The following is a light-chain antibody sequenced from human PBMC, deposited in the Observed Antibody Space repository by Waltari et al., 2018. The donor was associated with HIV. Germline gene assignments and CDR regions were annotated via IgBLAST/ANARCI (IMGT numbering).Light chain of an antibody. J-gene: IGKJ4*01. V-gene: IGKV3-11*01. CDR2: GAS. CDR1: QYISSH. CDR3: HQRRDWPPSVS. Sequence: EIVLTQSPVNLSLSPGERATLSCRASQYISSHLAWYQQKPGQAPRLLISGASNRAAGIPARFSGSGSGTDFTLTITSLEPEDFAVYYCHQRRDWPPSVSFGGGTKVEIK.